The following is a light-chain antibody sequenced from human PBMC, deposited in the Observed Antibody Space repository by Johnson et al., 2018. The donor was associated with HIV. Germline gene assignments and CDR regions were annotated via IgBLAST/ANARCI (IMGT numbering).Light chain of an antibody. CDR2: DNN. CDR1: SCDIGDNY. J-gene: IGLJ1*01. Sequence: QSVLTQPPSVSAAPGQKVTISCSGSSCDIGDNYVSWHQQLPGTAPKLLIYDNNNRPSGIPDRISGSKSGTSATLGITGLQTGDEADYYCGTWHSRLLAGHVFGTGTKVTV. V-gene: IGLV1-51*01. CDR3: GTWHSRLLAGHV.